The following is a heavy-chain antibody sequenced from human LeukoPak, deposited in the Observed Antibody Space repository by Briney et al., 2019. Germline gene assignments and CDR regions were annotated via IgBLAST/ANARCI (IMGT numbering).Heavy chain of an antibody. V-gene: IGHV3-74*01. J-gene: IGHJ3*01. CDR3: ARTRGNAFDV. D-gene: IGHD3-16*01. CDR2: INTDGDST. CDR1: GFTFSDYY. Sequence: GGSLRLSCAASGFTFSDYYMSWIRQAPGKGPVWVSRINTDGDSTVYADSVKGRFTISKDNAKNTLYLQMNSLRLEDTATYYCARTRGNAFDVWGQGTMVTVSS.